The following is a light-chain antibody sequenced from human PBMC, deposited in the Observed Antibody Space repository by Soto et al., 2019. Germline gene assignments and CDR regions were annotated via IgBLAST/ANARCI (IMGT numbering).Light chain of an antibody. V-gene: IGLV2-14*01. CDR1: SNDIGDSNF. J-gene: IGLJ2*01. CDR3: ISYTSLNTVI. CDR2: GVT. Sequence: QSALTQPPSVSGSPGQSISISCIGTSNDIGDSNFVSWYRQYPGVAPKLLLYGVTYRPSEASTRFSGSKSGNTASLSISGLQADDEADYYCISYTSLNTVIFGGGTKLTVL.